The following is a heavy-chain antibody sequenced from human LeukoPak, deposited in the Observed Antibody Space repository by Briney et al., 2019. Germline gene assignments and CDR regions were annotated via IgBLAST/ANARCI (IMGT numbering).Heavy chain of an antibody. V-gene: IGHV1-3*01. Sequence: ASVTVSCKASGYTFTSYAIHWVRQAPGQRLEWMGWISAGNGNTKYSQNFQGRVTYISNTSATTAFMELSSLRSEDAAVYYCARDSGSGSNDYWGQGTLVTVSS. CDR3: ARDSGSGSNDY. D-gene: IGHD1-26*01. J-gene: IGHJ4*02. CDR2: ISAGNGNT. CDR1: GYTFTSYA.